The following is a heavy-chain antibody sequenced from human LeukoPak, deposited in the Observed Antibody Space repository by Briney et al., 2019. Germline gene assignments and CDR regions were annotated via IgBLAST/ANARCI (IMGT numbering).Heavy chain of an antibody. D-gene: IGHD3-3*01. CDR1: GGSVSSGSYY. CDR3: ARPTVFGVVGD. CDR2: IYASGTT. J-gene: IGHJ4*02. V-gene: IGHV4-61*01. Sequence: SETLSLTCTVSGGSVSSGSYYWSWIRQPPGKELEYIGYIYASGTTNYNPSLKSRVTILLDMSKNQFSLRLSSVTAADTAVYYCARPTVFGVVGDWGQETLVTVSS.